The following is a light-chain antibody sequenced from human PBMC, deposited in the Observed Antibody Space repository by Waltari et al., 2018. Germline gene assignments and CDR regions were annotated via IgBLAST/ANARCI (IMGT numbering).Light chain of an antibody. V-gene: IGKV1-8*01. CDR1: QGINTY. J-gene: IGKJ2*01. CDR2: AAS. Sequence: AIRMTQSPSSFSSSTGDRVTMTCRASQGINTYVAWYQQKPGKAPNLLIYAASTLQSGVPSRFSGSGSGTDFTLTISCLQSEDFANYYCQQYYNYPYTFGQGTKVEIK. CDR3: QQYYNYPYT.